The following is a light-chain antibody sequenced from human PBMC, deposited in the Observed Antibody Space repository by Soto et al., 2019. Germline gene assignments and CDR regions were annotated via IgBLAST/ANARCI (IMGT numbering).Light chain of an antibody. CDR2: LKSDGSH. J-gene: IGLJ2*01. V-gene: IGLV4-69*01. CDR3: QTWDSGIRV. CDR1: SGHNNYA. Sequence: QLVLTQSPSASASLGASVKLTCTLSSGHNNYAIAWHQQQPEKGPRYLMKLKSDGSHIKGDGVPDRFSGSSSGAERYLTISSLXXXDEADYYCQTWDSGIRVFGGGTKLTVL.